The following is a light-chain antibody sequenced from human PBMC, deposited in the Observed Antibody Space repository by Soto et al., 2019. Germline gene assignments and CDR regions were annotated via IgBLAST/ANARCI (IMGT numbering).Light chain of an antibody. CDR3: QQYGSSSTWT. V-gene: IGKV3-20*01. Sequence: EIVLTQSPGTLSLSPGERATLSCRASQSVSSAYLAWYQHKPGQPPTLLIYAASSRVTGIPDTFSGSGSGTDFTLTIRRLEPEDVAVYYCQQYGSSSTWTFGQGTKVEIK. CDR1: QSVSSAY. J-gene: IGKJ1*01. CDR2: AAS.